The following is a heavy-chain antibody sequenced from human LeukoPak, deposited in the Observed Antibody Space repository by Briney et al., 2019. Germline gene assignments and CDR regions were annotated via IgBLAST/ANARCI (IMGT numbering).Heavy chain of an antibody. CDR3: ARERVRGANFDY. V-gene: IGHV3-74*01. CDR1: GFTFSNYW. CDR2: INSDGINT. J-gene: IGHJ4*02. Sequence: GGSLRLSCAASGFTFSNYWMHWVRHASGKGLVWVSRINSDGINTSYADSVKGRFTISRDNAKNTLNLQMNSLRAEDTAVYYCARERVRGANFDYWGQGTLVTVSS. D-gene: IGHD3-10*01.